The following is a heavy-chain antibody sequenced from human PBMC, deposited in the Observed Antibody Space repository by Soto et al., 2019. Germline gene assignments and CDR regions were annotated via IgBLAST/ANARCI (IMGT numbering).Heavy chain of an antibody. CDR2: INHSGST. D-gene: IGHD3-10*01. CDR1: GGSFSGYY. Sequence: PSETLSLTCAVYGGSFSGYYWSWIRQPPGKGLEWIGEINHSGSTNYNPSLKSRVTISVDTSKNQFSLKLSSVTAADTAVYYCARGFGDYYYMDVWGKGTTVTVSS. J-gene: IGHJ6*03. V-gene: IGHV4-34*01. CDR3: ARGFGDYYYMDV.